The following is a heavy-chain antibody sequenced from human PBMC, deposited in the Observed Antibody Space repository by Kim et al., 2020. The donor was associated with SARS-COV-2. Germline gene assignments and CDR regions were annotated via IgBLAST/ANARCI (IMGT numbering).Heavy chain of an antibody. CDR1: GFTFNNYG. Sequence: GESLRLSCEASGFTFNNYGMNWVRQAPGKGLEWVSGISGSASNAYYADSVKGRFTISRDNSKDTLYLQMNSLRAEDTAIYFFARVLVPGRYYFDYRGQGT. D-gene: IGHD2-21*02. J-gene: IGHJ4*02. CDR2: ISGSASNA. CDR3: ARVLVPGRYYFDY. V-gene: IGHV3-23*01.